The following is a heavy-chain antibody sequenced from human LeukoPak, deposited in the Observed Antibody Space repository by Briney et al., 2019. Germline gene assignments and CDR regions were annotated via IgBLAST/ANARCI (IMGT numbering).Heavy chain of an antibody. CDR2: INHSGST. CDR1: GGSFSGYY. D-gene: IGHD2-8*01. CDR3: AKGLGCTKGVCSVGGDDYYYDYYMDV. J-gene: IGHJ6*03. Sequence: SETLSLTCAVYGGSFSGYYWSCIPHPPGKGREWMGDINHSGSTTYNPSIKSRVTILVDTSTNKCSLKLSSVTAADTAVYYCAKGLGCTKGVCSVGGDDYYYDYYMDVWGKGTTVTVSS. V-gene: IGHV4-34*01.